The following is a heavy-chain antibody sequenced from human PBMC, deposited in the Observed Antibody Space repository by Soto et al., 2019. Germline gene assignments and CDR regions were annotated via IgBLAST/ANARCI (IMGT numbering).Heavy chain of an antibody. V-gene: IGHV2-5*02. CDR3: AHRGSVNGWYNYFDS. Sequence: QITLKESGRTLVKPTQTLTLTCTFSGFSLSTTGVGVGWIRQPPGEALEWLVLIYWDDDKRYSPSLEHRLTITKDTSKKQVVLTMANMDPVDTATYYCAHRGSVNGWYNYFDSWGQGTLVTVSS. CDR2: IYWDDDK. J-gene: IGHJ4*02. CDR1: GFSLSTTGVG. D-gene: IGHD6-19*01.